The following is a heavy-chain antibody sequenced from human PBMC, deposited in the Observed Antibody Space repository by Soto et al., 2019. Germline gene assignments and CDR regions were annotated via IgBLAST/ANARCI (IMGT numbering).Heavy chain of an antibody. CDR2: FYHSGNS. Sequence: XETLSLTCSVSGCSIRSYYWSWIRQSPEKGLEWIGYFYHSGNSNYNPSLKSRVTISVDTSKNQLSLSLRSVTAADTAVYFCARISSVDPYGYVNGGLDDWGKGTTVTVS. J-gene: IGHJ6*04. CDR1: GCSIRSYY. CDR3: ARISSVDPYGYVNGGLDD. D-gene: IGHD5-18*01. V-gene: IGHV4-59*01.